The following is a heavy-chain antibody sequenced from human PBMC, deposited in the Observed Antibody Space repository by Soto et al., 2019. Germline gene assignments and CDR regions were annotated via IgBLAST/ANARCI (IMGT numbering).Heavy chain of an antibody. V-gene: IGHV4-31*03. CDR2: LYYNGST. D-gene: IGHD3-16*01. Sequence: QVQLQESGPGLVRPSQTLSLACTVSGGSINIGGYFWSWVRQLPGKGLEWLGHLYYNGSTYYNPSLQRRVTISRDTSKNQFALRLTSVTAADTAVYYCATDEYFGSEINFYYYAMDVWGQGTTVTVSS. CDR1: GGSINIGGYF. CDR3: ATDEYFGSEINFYYYAMDV. J-gene: IGHJ6*02.